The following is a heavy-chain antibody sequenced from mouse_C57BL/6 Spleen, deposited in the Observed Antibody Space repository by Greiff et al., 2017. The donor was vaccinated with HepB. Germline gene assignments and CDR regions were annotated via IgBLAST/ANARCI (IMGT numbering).Heavy chain of an antibody. CDR2: IDPSDSYT. D-gene: IGHD1-1*01. CDR3: ARTTGVEAMDY. V-gene: IGHV1-59*01. CDR1: GYTFTSYW. Sequence: QVQLQQPGAELVRPGTSVKLSCKASGYTFTSYWMHWVKQRPGQGLEWIGVIDPSDSYTNYNQKFKGKATLTVDTSSSTAYMQLSSLTSEDSAVYYCARTTGVEAMDYWGQGTSVTVSS. J-gene: IGHJ4*01.